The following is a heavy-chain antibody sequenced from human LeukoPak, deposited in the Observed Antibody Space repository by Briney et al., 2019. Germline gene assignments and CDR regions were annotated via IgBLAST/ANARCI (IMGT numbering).Heavy chain of an antibody. D-gene: IGHD3-10*01. CDR3: ARRGFGELFDNWFDP. V-gene: IGHV1-46*01. J-gene: IGHJ5*02. CDR2: IIPSDGFT. Sequence: ASVKVSCKASGYTFSSYYVHWVRQAPGQGLEWMGMIIPSDGFTSYAQKFQGRVTMTRDMSTSTVYMELSSLKASDTAMYYCARRGFGELFDNWFDPWGQGTLVTVSS. CDR1: GYTFSSYY.